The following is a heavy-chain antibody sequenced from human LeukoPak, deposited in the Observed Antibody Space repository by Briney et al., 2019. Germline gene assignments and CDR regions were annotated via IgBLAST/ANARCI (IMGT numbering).Heavy chain of an antibody. CDR1: GFTFSSYG. V-gene: IGHV3-30*18. D-gene: IGHD6-19*01. CDR2: ISYDGSNK. J-gene: IGHJ4*02. CDR3: AKDLRGDSSGWYDGSFDY. Sequence: GGSLRLSCAASGFTFSSYGMHWVRQAPGKGLEWVAVISYDGSNKYYADSVKGRFTISRDNSKNTLYLQMNSLRAEDTAVYYCAKDLRGDSSGWYDGSFDYWGQGTLVTVSS.